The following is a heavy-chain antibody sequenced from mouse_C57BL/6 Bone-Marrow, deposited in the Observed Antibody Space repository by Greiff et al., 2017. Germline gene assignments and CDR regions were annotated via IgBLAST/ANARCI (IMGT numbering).Heavy chain of an antibody. CDR3: ARECSNWYIDY. D-gene: IGHD4-1*01. V-gene: IGHV1-50*01. Sequence: QVQLKQSGAELVKPGASVKLSCTASGYTFTSYWMQWVKQRPGQGLEWIGDIDPSDSYTNYNQKFKGKATLTVDTSSSTAYMQLSSLTSEDAAVYDCARECSNWYIDYWGQGTPLTVSS. CDR1: GYTFTSYW. CDR2: IDPSDSYT. J-gene: IGHJ2*01.